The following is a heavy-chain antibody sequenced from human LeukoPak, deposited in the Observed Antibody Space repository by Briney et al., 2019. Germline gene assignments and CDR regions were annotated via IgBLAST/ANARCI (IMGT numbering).Heavy chain of an antibody. CDR3: ARGSGWNSFDP. CDR1: GGSINIDLYY. J-gene: IGHJ5*02. D-gene: IGHD6-19*01. CDR2: IYTNGWT. V-gene: IGHV4-61*02. Sequence: PSQTLSLTCTISGGSINIDLYYWAWIRQPAGKRLEWIGRIYTNGWTDYNPSLKSRVTISVDTSKNQFSLKLSFVTAAHTAFYYCARGSGWNSFDPWGQGTLVTVSS.